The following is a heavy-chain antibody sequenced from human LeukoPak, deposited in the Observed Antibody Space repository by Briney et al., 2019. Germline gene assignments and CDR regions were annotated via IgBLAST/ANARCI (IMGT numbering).Heavy chain of an antibody. CDR2: INPNSGRT. D-gene: IGHD3-22*01. J-gene: IGHJ4*02. CDR3: ARNFYFDSSGYYHY. Sequence: ASVKVSCKASGYTFTGYYMHWVRQAPGQGLEWMGWINPNSGRTNYAQKFQGRVTMTRDTSISTAYMELSRLRSDDTAVYYCARNFYFDSSGYYHYWGQGTLVTVSS. CDR1: GYTFTGYY. V-gene: IGHV1-2*02.